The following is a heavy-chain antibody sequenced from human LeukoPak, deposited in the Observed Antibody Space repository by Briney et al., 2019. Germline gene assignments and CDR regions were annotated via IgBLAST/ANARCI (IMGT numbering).Heavy chain of an antibody. J-gene: IGHJ4*02. CDR1: GFAFSSYD. CDR2: IGHAGDT. D-gene: IGHD1-26*01. CDR3: AALGDSIY. Sequence: GGSLRLSRAASGFAFSSYDMHWVRQVSRKGLEWVSAIGHAGDTYYADSVKGRFTISREDAKNYFFLQMNSLRAGDTAVYFCAALGDSIYWGQGTLVTVSS. V-gene: IGHV3-13*01.